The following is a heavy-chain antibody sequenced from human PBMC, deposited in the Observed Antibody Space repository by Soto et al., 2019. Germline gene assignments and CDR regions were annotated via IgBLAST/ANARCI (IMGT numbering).Heavy chain of an antibody. CDR1: GGSISSSSYY. D-gene: IGHD3-10*01. CDR3: AREEVTTGSYSAAGWYYCDY. J-gene: IGHJ4*02. Sequence: QLQLQESGPGLVKPSETLSLTCTVSGGSISSSSYYWGWIRQPPGKGLEWIGSIYYSGSTYYNPSLKSRVTISVYTSKIQFSLTLISVRSADTAVCYCAREEVTTGSYSAAGWYYCDYWGQGTLVTVSS. CDR2: IYYSGST. V-gene: IGHV4-39*02.